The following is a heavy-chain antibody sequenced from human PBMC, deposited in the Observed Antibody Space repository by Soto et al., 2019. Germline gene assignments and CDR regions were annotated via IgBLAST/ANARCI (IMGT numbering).Heavy chain of an antibody. CDR1: GGSFSGYY. Sequence: PSETLSLTCGVYGGSFSGYYWTWIRQAPGKGRGWIGEINHSGGTNYNSSLKSRVTISVDTSKNQLSLTLYSVAAADTAVYYCARDRQYYQFWSGYQNERPYGMDVWGQGTTVTVSS. CDR2: INHSGGT. J-gene: IGHJ6*02. D-gene: IGHD3-3*02. V-gene: IGHV4-34*01. CDR3: ARDRQYYQFWSGYQNERPYGMDV.